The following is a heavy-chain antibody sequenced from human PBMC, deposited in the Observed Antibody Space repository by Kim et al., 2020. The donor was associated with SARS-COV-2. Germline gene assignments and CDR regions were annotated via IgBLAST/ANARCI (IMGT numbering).Heavy chain of an antibody. D-gene: IGHD6-13*01. CDR3: ARVYSAAAGTGVDWFDP. CDR2: INTNTGNP. CDR1: GYTFTSYA. V-gene: IGHV7-4-1*02. Sequence: ASVKVSCKASGYTFTSYAMNWVRQAPGQRLEWMGWINTNTGNPTYAQGFTGRFVFSLDTSVSTAYLQISSLKAEDTAVYYCARVYSAAAGTGVDWFDPWGQGTLVTVSS. J-gene: IGHJ5*02.